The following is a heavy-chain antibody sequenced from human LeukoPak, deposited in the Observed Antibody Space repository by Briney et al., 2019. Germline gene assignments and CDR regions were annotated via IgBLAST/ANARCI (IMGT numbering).Heavy chain of an antibody. D-gene: IGHD3-10*02. CDR3: SRDPVRYSRSYYYDYYGMDV. CDR1: GGTFTIYA. CDR2: IIPIFGRT. Sequence: SGNVSCKASGGTFTIYAISWVRQAPGQGLEWVGGIIPIFGRTNYAQKFQGRVTITADESTSTAYMELSILRSEDTAVYYCSRDPVRYSRSYYYDYYGMDVWGQGTTVTVSS. J-gene: IGHJ6*02. V-gene: IGHV1-69*13.